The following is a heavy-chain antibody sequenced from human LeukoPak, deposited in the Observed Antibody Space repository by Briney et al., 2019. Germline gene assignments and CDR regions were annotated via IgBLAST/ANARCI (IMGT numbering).Heavy chain of an antibody. J-gene: IGHJ4*02. D-gene: IGHD7-27*01. CDR3: ATNTGTVFDY. Sequence: SETLSLTCTVSGDFITASYWSWIRQSPGKGLEWIGYAYYSGSTEYNPSLRSRVTISLEMSKHQFSLNVTSVTAADTAVYYCATNTGTVFDYWGQGALVTVSS. V-gene: IGHV4-59*01. CDR1: GDFITASY. CDR2: AYYSGST.